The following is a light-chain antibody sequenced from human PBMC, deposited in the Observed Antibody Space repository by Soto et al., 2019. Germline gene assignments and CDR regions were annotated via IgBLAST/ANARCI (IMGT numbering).Light chain of an antibody. CDR3: CSYAGSTPYV. Sequence: QSALTQPASVSGSPGQSITISCTGTSSDVGSYNLVSWCQQHPGKAPKLMIYEGSKRPSGVSNRSSGSKSGNTASLTISGLQAEDEADYYCCSYAGSTPYVFGTGTKVTVL. CDR1: SSDVGSYNL. V-gene: IGLV2-23*01. CDR2: EGS. J-gene: IGLJ1*01.